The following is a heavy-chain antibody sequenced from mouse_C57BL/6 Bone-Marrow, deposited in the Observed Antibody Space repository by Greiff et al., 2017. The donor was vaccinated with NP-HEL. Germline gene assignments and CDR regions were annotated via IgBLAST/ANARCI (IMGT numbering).Heavy chain of an antibody. CDR1: GYTFTDYY. CDR2: INPNNGGT. D-gene: IGHD3-3*01. Sequence: VQLQQSGPELVKPGASVKISCKASGYTFTDYYMNWVKQSHGKSLEWIGDINPNNGGTSYNQKFKGKATLTVDKSSSTAYMELRSLTSEDSAVYYCASQGTGYFDYWGQGTTLTVSS. J-gene: IGHJ2*01. V-gene: IGHV1-26*01. CDR3: ASQGTGYFDY.